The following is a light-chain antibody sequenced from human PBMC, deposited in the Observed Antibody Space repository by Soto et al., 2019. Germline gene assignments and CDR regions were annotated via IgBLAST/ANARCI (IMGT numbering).Light chain of an antibody. CDR3: QHYVTSPPLYF. J-gene: IGKJ2*01. CDR1: QSVSTCC. CDR2: GAS. V-gene: IGKV3-20*01. Sequence: EIVLTQSPGTLSLSPVERATLSCRASQSVSTCCLAWYQQKPGQAPRLLIYGASNRATGIPDRFSGSGSGTDFTLTISRLEPEDFAVYYCQHYVTSPPLYFFGQGTKLEIK.